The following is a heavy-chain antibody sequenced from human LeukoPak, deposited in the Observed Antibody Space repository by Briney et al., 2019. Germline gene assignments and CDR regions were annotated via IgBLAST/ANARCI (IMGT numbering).Heavy chain of an antibody. CDR3: ARRLGPGDAFDI. Sequence: AALQISCKGSGGGFTSYWIGWGSRLPGEGGEGMGVIYPGDCDTKYSPSFQGQVTISVDKSISTAYLQWRSLKASDTAMYYCARRLGPGDAFDIWGQGTMVTVSS. J-gene: IGHJ3*02. D-gene: IGHD7-27*01. CDR2: IYPGDCDT. V-gene: IGHV5-51*01. CDR1: GGGFTSYW.